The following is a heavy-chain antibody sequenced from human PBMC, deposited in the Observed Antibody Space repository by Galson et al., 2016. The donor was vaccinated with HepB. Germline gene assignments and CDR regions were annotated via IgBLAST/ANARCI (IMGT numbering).Heavy chain of an antibody. J-gene: IGHJ4*02. V-gene: IGHV4-30-2*01. Sequence: LSLTCAVSGGAITCGGVSWNWSRQTPEKGLEWIAGIFNSRTTYYNPSLRSRVTISLDRSTNHFSLRLSSVTAADTALYYCARAPRGYYDSNGYVGYFDYWGQGTLVTVST. CDR2: IFNSRTT. CDR1: GGAITCGGVS. D-gene: IGHD3-22*01. CDR3: ARAPRGYYDSNGYVGYFDY.